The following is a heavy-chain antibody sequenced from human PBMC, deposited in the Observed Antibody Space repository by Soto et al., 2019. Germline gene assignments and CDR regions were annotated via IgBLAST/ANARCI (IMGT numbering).Heavy chain of an antibody. D-gene: IGHD3-16*01. Sequence: QVQLVQSGAEVKKPGSSVKVSCKASGGTFSSYAISWVRQAPGQRLEWMGGIIPIFGTANYAQKFQGRVTITADESTSTAYMELSRLRSEDTAVYYCERVGGHYLKDHYGMDVWGQGTTVTVSS. J-gene: IGHJ6*02. V-gene: IGHV1-69*12. CDR2: IIPIFGTA. CDR1: GGTFSSYA. CDR3: ERVGGHYLKDHYGMDV.